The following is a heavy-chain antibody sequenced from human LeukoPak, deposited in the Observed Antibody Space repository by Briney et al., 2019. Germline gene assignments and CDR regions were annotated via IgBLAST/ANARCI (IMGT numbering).Heavy chain of an antibody. V-gene: IGHV3-23*01. CDR3: ARDFYYYDSSGPFDY. CDR1: GFTFNNYA. CDR2: ISDNGGDT. J-gene: IGHJ4*02. Sequence: GGSLRPSCAASGFTFNNYAMSWVRQAPGKGLEWVSAISDNGGDTKYAESVMGRFTISRDNSKNTLYLQMNSLRAEDTAVYYCARDFYYYDSSGPFDYWGQGTLVTVSS. D-gene: IGHD3-22*01.